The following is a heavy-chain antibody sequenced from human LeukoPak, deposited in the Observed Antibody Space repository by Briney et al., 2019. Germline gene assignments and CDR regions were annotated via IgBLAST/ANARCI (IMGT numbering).Heavy chain of an antibody. Sequence: PGRSLRLSCEASGFTFSSYAMHWVRQAPGKGLEWVAVISYDGSNKYYADSVKGRFTISRDNSKNTLYLQMNSLRAEDTAVYYCARGRYGSGSYPPLGYWGQGTLVTVSS. J-gene: IGHJ4*02. CDR3: ARGRYGSGSYPPLGY. CDR2: ISYDGSNK. CDR1: GFTFSSYA. D-gene: IGHD3-10*01. V-gene: IGHV3-30*04.